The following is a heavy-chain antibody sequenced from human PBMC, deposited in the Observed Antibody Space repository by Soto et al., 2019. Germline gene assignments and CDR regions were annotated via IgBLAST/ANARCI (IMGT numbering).Heavy chain of an antibody. Sequence: GESLKISCKGSGYAFTSYWIAWVRQMPGKGLEWMGIIYPGDSDTRYSPSFQGQVTISADKSITTAYLQWSSLKASDTAMYYCARGYCTTTICDPWFDPWGQGTLGTVAS. D-gene: IGHD2-2*01. CDR1: GYAFTSYW. CDR2: IYPGDSDT. J-gene: IGHJ5*02. CDR3: ARGYCTTTICDPWFDP. V-gene: IGHV5-51*01.